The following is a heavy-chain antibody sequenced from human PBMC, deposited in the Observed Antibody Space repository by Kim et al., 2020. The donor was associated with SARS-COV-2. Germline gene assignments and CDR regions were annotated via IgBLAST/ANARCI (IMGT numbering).Heavy chain of an antibody. Sequence: GGSLRLSCAASRFTLSSYWMHWVRQAPGKGLVCVSFISSDGSTTHYADSVKGRFTISRDNAKNTLYLQMNSLRAEDSAMYYCARPAAGSYDYWGQGTLVTVSS. CDR2: ISSDGSTT. V-gene: IGHV3-74*01. CDR3: ARPAAGSYDY. J-gene: IGHJ4*02. D-gene: IGHD1-26*01. CDR1: RFTLSSYW.